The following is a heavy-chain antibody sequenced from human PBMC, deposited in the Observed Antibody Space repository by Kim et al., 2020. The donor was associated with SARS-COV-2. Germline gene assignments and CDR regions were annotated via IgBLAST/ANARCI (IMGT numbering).Heavy chain of an antibody. CDR3: ASEPHYSYYGMDV. Sequence: YVDSVKGRFTISRDNAKNSLYLQMNSLRAEDTAVYYCASEPHYSYYGMDVWGQGTTVTVSS. J-gene: IGHJ6*02. V-gene: IGHV3-7*01.